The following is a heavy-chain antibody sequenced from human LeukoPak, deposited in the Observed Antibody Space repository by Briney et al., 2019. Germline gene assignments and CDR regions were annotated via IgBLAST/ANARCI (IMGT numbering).Heavy chain of an antibody. CDR3: ARGAPSGYGKWQLGPYDAFDI. Sequence: ASVKLSCKASGYTFASYDINWVRQATGQGLEWMGWMNPNSGNTGYAQKFQGRVTMTRNTSISTAYMELSSLRSEDPAVYYCARGAPSGYGKWQLGPYDAFDIWGQGTMVTVSS. V-gene: IGHV1-8*01. J-gene: IGHJ3*02. CDR1: GYTFASYD. D-gene: IGHD5-12*01. CDR2: MNPNSGNT.